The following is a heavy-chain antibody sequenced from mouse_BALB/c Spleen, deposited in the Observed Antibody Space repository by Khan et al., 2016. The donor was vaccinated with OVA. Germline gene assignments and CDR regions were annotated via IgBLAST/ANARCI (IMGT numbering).Heavy chain of an antibody. V-gene: IGHV2-6-1*01. J-gene: IGHJ4*01. CDR3: ARQPYYHYYVMDY. D-gene: IGHD2-10*01. Sequence: VQRVESGPALVAPSQSLSITCTISGFSLTDYGVHWVRQPPGKGLEWLVVIWSDGSTTYNSALKSRLSISKDNSKSQVFLKMNSLQTDDTAVYYCARQPYYHYYVMDYWGQGTSVTVSS. CDR1: GFSLTDYG. CDR2: IWSDGST.